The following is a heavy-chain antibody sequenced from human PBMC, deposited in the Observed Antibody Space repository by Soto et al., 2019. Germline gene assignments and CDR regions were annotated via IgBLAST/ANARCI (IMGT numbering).Heavy chain of an antibody. CDR3: ENRFGTGYWSAFDI. Sequence: EVQLLESGGGLVQPGGSLRLSCAASGFTFRMYAMTWVRQAPGKGLEWVSSLSGTGGDTYYADSVKGRFTISRDNSKNTLSLQKNSLTAEDTALYYCENRFGTGYWSAFDIWGQGTMVTGSS. V-gene: IGHV3-23*01. CDR1: GFTFRMYA. J-gene: IGHJ3*02. CDR2: LSGTGGDT. D-gene: IGHD3-9*01.